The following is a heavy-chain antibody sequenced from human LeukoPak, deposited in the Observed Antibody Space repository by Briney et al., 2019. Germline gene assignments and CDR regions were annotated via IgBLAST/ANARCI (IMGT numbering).Heavy chain of an antibody. CDR3: ARSVEGYCSGGSCYSYYYYMDV. CDR1: GGSISSYY. CDR2: IYYSGST. J-gene: IGHJ6*03. V-gene: IGHV4-59*01. D-gene: IGHD2-15*01. Sequence: PSETLSPTCTVSGGSISSYYWSWVRQPPGKGLEWIGYIYYSGSTNYNPSLKSRVTISVDTSKNQFSLKLSSVTAADTAVYYCARSVEGYCSGGSCYSYYYYMDVWGKGTTVTVSS.